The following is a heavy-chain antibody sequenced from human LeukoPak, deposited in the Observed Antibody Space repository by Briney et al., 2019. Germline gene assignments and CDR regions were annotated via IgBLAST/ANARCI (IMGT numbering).Heavy chain of an antibody. CDR1: GFTFSRYA. CDR3: ARADTSGWSRPLDC. Sequence: HTGGSLRLSCAASGFTFSRYALHWVRQAPGKGLEWVAVISSDGSNKYYAGSVEGRFTISRDNYNNTLLLQMNSLRAEDTAVYYCARADTSGWSRPLDCWGQGTLVTVSS. D-gene: IGHD6-19*01. V-gene: IGHV3-30-3*01. CDR2: ISSDGSNK. J-gene: IGHJ4*02.